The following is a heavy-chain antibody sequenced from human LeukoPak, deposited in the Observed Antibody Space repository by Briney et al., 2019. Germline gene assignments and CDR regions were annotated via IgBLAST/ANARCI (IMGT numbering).Heavy chain of an antibody. D-gene: IGHD2-2*01. CDR1: GFTFGDYA. V-gene: IGHV3-49*04. J-gene: IGHJ4*02. CDR2: IRSKAYGGTT. Sequence: QTGGSLRLSCTASGFTFGDYAMSWVRQAPGKGLEWVGFIRSKAYGGTTEYAASVKGRFTISRDDSKSIAYLQMNSLKTEDTAVYYCTRDVPEPYCSSTSCPMGYWGQGTLVTVSS. CDR3: TRDVPEPYCSSTSCPMGY.